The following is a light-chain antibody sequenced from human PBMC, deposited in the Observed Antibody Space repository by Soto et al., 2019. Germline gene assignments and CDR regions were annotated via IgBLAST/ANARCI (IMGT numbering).Light chain of an antibody. CDR2: DAS. CDR1: QSIRSP. Sequence: DIQMTQSPSTLSASVGDSVTITCRASQSIRSPLAWYQQKPGKAPEVLIYDASTLESGVSSRFSGSGAGTKFTLTISNLQPDDFATYFCQQYSSNFYTFGQGTKVEIK. V-gene: IGKV1-5*01. CDR3: QQYSSNFYT. J-gene: IGKJ2*01.